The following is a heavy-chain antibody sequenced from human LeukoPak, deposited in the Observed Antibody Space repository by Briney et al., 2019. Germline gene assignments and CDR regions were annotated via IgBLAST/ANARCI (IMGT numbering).Heavy chain of an antibody. CDR3: AREPSSGWNY. D-gene: IGHD6-19*01. CDR1: GFTFSSYS. J-gene: IGHJ4*02. CDR2: ISSSSSTI. V-gene: IGHV3-48*01. Sequence: PGGSLRLSCAASGFTFSSYSMNWVRQAPGKGLEWVSYISSSSSTIYYADSVKGRFTISRDNAKNSLYLQMNSLRAEDTAVYYCAREPSSGWNYWGQGTLVTVSS.